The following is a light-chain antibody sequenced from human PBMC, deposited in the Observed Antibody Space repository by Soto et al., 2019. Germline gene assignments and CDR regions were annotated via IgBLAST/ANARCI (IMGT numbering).Light chain of an antibody. J-gene: IGLJ3*02. CDR3: ASYTSSSTLV. CDR2: DVS. V-gene: IGLV2-14*01. CDR1: SSDVGGYNY. Sequence: SALTLPAFVSGSPGQSIAISCTGTSSDVGGYNYVSWYQQHPGKVPKLMIYDVSNRPSGVSTRFSGSKSDNTASLTISGLQTEDEADYFCASYTSSSTLVFGGGTKLTVL.